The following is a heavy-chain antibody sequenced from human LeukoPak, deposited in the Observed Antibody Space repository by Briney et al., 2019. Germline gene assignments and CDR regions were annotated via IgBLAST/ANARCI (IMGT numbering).Heavy chain of an antibody. CDR3: ARDNYDFWSGQPDV. Sequence: PSQTLSLTCTVSGGSISSGSYYWSWIRQPAGKGLEWIGRIYTSGSTNYNPSLKSRVTISVDTSKNQFSLKLSSVTAADTAVYYCARDNYDFWSGQPDVWGKGTTVTVSS. J-gene: IGHJ6*04. V-gene: IGHV4-61*02. CDR1: GGSISSGSYY. D-gene: IGHD3-3*01. CDR2: IYTSGST.